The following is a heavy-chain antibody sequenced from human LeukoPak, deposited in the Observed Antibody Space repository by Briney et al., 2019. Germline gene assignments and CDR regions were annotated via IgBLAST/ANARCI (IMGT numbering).Heavy chain of an antibody. CDR2: IIPILGIA. D-gene: IGHD3-10*01. Sequence: SVKVSCKASGYTLTGYYMHWVRQAPGQGLEWMGRIIPILGIANYAQKFQGRVTITADKSTSTAYMELSSLRSEDTAVYYCAGSLSYYGSGSYQFYYGMDVWGQGTTVTVSS. CDR3: AGSLSYYGSGSYQFYYGMDV. V-gene: IGHV1-69*02. J-gene: IGHJ6*02. CDR1: GYTLTGYY.